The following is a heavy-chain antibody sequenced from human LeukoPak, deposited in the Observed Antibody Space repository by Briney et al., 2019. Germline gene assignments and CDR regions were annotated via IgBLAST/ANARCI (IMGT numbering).Heavy chain of an antibody. J-gene: IGHJ4*02. CDR1: GYTFTSYA. D-gene: IGHD2-8*01. Sequence: ASAKVSCKASGYTFTSYAMNWVRQAPGQGLEWMGWINTNTEDPAYAQGFTGRFVFSLDISVSTAYLQISSLKAEDTAVYYCARMGYCTRATCGGAFDFWGQGTLVTVSS. CDR2: INTNTEDP. V-gene: IGHV7-4-1*02. CDR3: ARMGYCTRATCGGAFDF.